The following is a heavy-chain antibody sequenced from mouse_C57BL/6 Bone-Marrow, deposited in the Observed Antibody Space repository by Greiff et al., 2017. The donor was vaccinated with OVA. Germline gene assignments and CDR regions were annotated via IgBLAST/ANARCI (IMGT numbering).Heavy chain of an antibody. J-gene: IGHJ4*01. CDR1: GYAFSSYW. Sequence: LEESGAELVKPGASVKISCKASGYAFSSYWMNWVKQRPGKGLEWIGQIYPGDGDTNYNGKFKGKATLTADKSSSTAYMQLSSLTSEDSAVYFCAEWDKYYAMDYWGQGTSVTVSS. CDR2: IYPGDGDT. CDR3: AEWDKYYAMDY. V-gene: IGHV1-80*01. D-gene: IGHD1-3*01.